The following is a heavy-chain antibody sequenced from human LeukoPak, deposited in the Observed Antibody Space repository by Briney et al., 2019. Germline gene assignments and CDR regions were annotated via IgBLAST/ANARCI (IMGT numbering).Heavy chain of an antibody. CDR1: GFTFVNYA. Sequence: GGSLRLSCAASGFTFVNYAMTWVRQAPGKGLDWVSLISGSVSNTYYTDSVQGRFTISRDNSRNTLYLQMSSLRAEDTAIYYCAKERGISYTYEFDYWGQGALVTVSS. D-gene: IGHD3-16*01. CDR2: ISGSVSNT. CDR3: AKERGISYTYEFDY. J-gene: IGHJ4*02. V-gene: IGHV3-23*01.